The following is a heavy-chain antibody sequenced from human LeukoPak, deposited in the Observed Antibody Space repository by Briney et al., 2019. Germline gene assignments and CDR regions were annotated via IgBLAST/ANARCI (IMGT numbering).Heavy chain of an antibody. D-gene: IGHD1-26*01. Sequence: GGSLRLSCAASGFTFSSYSMNWVRQAPGKGLEWVSYISSSSSTIYYADSVKGRFTFSRDNAKNSLYLQMNSQRAEDTAVYYCARVSSGSYFRYYFDYWGQGTLVTVSS. CDR1: GFTFSSYS. V-gene: IGHV3-48*01. J-gene: IGHJ4*02. CDR2: ISSSSSTI. CDR3: ARVSSGSYFRYYFDY.